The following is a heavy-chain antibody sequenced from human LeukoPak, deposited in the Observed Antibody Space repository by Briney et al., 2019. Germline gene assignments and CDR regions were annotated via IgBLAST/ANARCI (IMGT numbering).Heavy chain of an antibody. CDR1: GGSISSSSYY. V-gene: IGHV4-39*01. CDR2: IYYSGST. J-gene: IGHJ4*02. D-gene: IGHD3-3*01. Sequence: SETLSLTCTVSGGSISSSSYYWGWIRQPPGRGLEWIGSIYYSGSTYYNPSLKSRVTISVDTSKNQFSLRLSSVTATDTGVYYCARGFWSGPFDYWGQGTLVTVSS. CDR3: ARGFWSGPFDY.